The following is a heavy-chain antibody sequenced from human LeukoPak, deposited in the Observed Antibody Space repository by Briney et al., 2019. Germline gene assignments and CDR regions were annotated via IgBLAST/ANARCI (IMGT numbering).Heavy chain of an antibody. CDR1: GGTLSSYA. J-gene: IGHJ6*02. Sequence: SVKVSCKASGGTLSSYAISWVRQAPGQGLEWMGRIIPILGIANYAQKFQGRVTITADKSTSTAYMELSSLRSEDTAVYYCAREEYSYGYYYYGMDVWGQGTTVTVSS. V-gene: IGHV1-69*04. CDR3: AREEYSYGYYYYGMDV. CDR2: IIPILGIA. D-gene: IGHD5-18*01.